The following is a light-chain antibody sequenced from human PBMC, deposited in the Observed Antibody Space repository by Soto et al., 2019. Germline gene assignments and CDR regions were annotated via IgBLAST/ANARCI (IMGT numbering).Light chain of an antibody. V-gene: IGKV3-11*01. Sequence: EIVLTQSPGTLSLSPGERATLSCRASQSVSVHLAWYQQKPGQAPRLLIYDASNRATGIPARFSGSGSGTDFTITISSLEPEDVAVYHCVQRTTWPWTCGQGSKVEIK. CDR3: VQRTTWPWT. J-gene: IGKJ1*01. CDR2: DAS. CDR1: QSVSVH.